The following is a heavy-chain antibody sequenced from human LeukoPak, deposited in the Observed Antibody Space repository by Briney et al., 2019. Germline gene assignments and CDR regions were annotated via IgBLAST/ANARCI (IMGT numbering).Heavy chain of an antibody. CDR3: ARGNLYSGWSYYFDY. J-gene: IGHJ4*02. D-gene: IGHD6-19*01. V-gene: IGHV4-39*07. CDR2: VYYSGTT. Sequence: PSETLSLTCSVSGGSISLSYYYWGWIRQPPGKALEWIASVYYSGTTSYNPSLKSRVTISVDMSKNHFSLRLSSVTAADTAMYYCARGNLYSGWSYYFDYWGQGTLVTVSS. CDR1: GGSISLSYYY.